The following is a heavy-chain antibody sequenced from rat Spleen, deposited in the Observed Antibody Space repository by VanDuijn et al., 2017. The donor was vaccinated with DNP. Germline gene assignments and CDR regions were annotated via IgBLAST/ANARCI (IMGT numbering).Heavy chain of an antibody. CDR3: ARSDYYGSYRPFTY. Sequence: EVQLQESGPGLVKPSQSLSLTCSVTGYSITSHYWGWIRKFPGNKMEWMGYISYSGTTAYNPSLKSRISITRDTSKNQFFLQLNSVTTEDTAIYYCARSDYYGSYRPFTYWGQGTLVTVSS. CDR2: ISYSGTT. V-gene: IGHV3-1*01. J-gene: IGHJ3*01. CDR1: GYSITSHY. D-gene: IGHD1-2*01.